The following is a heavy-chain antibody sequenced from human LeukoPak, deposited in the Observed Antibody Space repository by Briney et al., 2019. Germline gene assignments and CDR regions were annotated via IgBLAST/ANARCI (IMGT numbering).Heavy chain of an antibody. CDR2: ISWNTANT. CDR1: GFRIADYA. CDR3: TKAPGVTTGWFDP. V-gene: IGHV3-9*01. D-gene: IGHD4-17*01. J-gene: IGHJ5*02. Sequence: GRSLRFSCAASGFRIADYAMHWVRQAPGNGLEWVSGISWNTANTGYADSVKGRFTISRDNARNSLYLQMNSLRVEDTPFYYCTKAPGVTTGWFDPWGQGTLVTVSS.